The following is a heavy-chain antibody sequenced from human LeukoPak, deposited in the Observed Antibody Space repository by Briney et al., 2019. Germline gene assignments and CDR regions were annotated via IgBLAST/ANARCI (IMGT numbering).Heavy chain of an antibody. D-gene: IGHD3-22*01. CDR2: IKQDGSEK. V-gene: IGHV3-7*01. CDR1: GFTFSSYW. Sequence: GGSLRLSCAASGFTFSSYWMSWVRQAPGKGLEWVANIKQDGSEKYYVDSVKGRFTISRDNAKNSLYLQMNSLRAEDTAAYYCAREGPYYYDSSGYKSAFDIWGQGTMVTVSS. J-gene: IGHJ3*02. CDR3: AREGPYYYDSSGYKSAFDI.